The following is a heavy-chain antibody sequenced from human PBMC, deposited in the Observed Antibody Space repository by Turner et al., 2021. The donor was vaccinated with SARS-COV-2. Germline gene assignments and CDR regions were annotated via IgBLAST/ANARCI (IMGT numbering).Heavy chain of an antibody. CDR2: ISSSSSDI. J-gene: IGHJ6*02. CDR1: EFTLSSYS. D-gene: IGHD6-13*01. Sequence: EVQLVESGGGLVKPGGSLRLSCAPSEFTLSSYSMNWVRQAPGKGLEWVSSISSSSSDIYYADSVKGRFTISRDNAKNSLYLQLNSLRAEDTAVYYCATIAAAGPDFYYYYGMDVWGQGTTVTVSS. V-gene: IGHV3-21*01. CDR3: ATIAAAGPDFYYYYGMDV.